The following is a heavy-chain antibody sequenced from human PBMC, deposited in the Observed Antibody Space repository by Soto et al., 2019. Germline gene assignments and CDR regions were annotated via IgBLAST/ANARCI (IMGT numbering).Heavy chain of an antibody. V-gene: IGHV4-30-2*06. CDR1: GGSITSGGYS. Sequence: PLETLSLTCTVSGGSITSGGYSWSWIRQSPGQGLEWIGYIYQSGSAFYNPSLKTRATILVDRSKNQFSLNLTSVTAADAAVYYCARAFYGVDLWGQGTTVTVSS. J-gene: IGHJ6*02. CDR2: IYQSGSA. CDR3: ARAFYGVDL.